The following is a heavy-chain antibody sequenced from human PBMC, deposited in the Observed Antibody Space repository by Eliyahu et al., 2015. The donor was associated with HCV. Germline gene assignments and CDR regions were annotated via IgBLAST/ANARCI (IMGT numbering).Heavy chain of an antibody. Sequence: QVQLQESGPGLVKPSETLSLXCTXSGGSMTSYYWSWIRQSPGQGLEWSGHIYXRGDTKXNPSXQSRLTMSLDRTNRHFSLXLTSVSAADTXVYYCARLATVXGDGDAFDIWGQGTMVIVSS. CDR1: GGSMTSYY. CDR3: ARLATVXGDGDAFDI. CDR2: IYXRGDT. J-gene: IGHJ3*02. D-gene: IGHD6-13*01. V-gene: IGHV4-4*08.